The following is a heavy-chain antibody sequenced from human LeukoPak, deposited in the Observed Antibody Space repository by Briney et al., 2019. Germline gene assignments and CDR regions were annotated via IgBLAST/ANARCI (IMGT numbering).Heavy chain of an antibody. CDR3: ARVSGSGSYYSPHNDY. Sequence: GGSLRLSCAASGFTFDDYGMSWVRQVPGKGLEWVSGINWNGGNTGYADSVKGRFTISRDNAKNSLYLQMNSLRAEDTVLYYCARVSGSGSYYSPHNDYWGQGTLVTVSS. CDR1: GFTFDDYG. J-gene: IGHJ4*02. V-gene: IGHV3-20*04. CDR2: INWNGGNT. D-gene: IGHD3-10*01.